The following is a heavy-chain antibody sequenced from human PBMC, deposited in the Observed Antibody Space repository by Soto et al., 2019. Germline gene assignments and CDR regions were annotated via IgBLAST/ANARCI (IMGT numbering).Heavy chain of an antibody. V-gene: IGHV1-18*01. Sequence: ASVKVSCKASGYIFNKYGFNWVRQAPGQGLEWMGRISAFNGYTNFAQKFQGRVTLTTDTSTNTAYMELSSLRSDDTAIYYCARGRGVVLPAGTPDAFDVWGQGRMVTVSS. CDR1: GYIFNKYG. J-gene: IGHJ3*01. CDR2: ISAFNGYT. CDR3: ARGRGVVLPAGTPDAFDV. D-gene: IGHD2-2*01.